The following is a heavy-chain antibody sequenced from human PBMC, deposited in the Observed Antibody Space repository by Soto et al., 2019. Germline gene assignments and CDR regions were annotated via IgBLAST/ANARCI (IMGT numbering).Heavy chain of an antibody. Sequence: QVHLVQSGAEVKKPGASVKVSCKGSGYGFTTYGITLVRQAPGQGLEWMAWISAHNGNTNYAQKLQGRVTVTRDTSTSTAYMELRSLRSDDTAVYYCARGRYGDYWGQGALVTVTS. J-gene: IGHJ4*02. CDR3: ARGRYGDY. D-gene: IGHD1-1*01. V-gene: IGHV1-18*01. CDR2: ISAHNGNT. CDR1: GYGFTTYG.